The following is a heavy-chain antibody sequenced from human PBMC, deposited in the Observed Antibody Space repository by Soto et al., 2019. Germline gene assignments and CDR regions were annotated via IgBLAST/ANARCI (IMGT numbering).Heavy chain of an antibody. D-gene: IGHD2-2*02. CDR1: GYSFTSYW. J-gene: IGHJ6*02. CDR2: IYPGDSDT. V-gene: IGHV5-51*01. Sequence: PGESLKISCKGSGYSFTSYWIGWVRQMPGKGLEWMGIIYPGDSDTRYSPSFQGQVTISADKSISTAYLQWSSLKASDTAMYYCARQGCSSTSCYRLGYYYYYGMGAWGQGTTVTVSS. CDR3: ARQGCSSTSCYRLGYYYYYGMGA.